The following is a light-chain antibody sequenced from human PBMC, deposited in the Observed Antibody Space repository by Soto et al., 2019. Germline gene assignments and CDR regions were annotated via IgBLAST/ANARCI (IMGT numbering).Light chain of an antibody. CDR2: DVS. Sequence: QSVLTQPASVSGSPGQSITISCTGTSSDIGSYNYVSWYQQHPGKAPKLMIYDVSNRPSGVSNRFSGSKSGNTASLTISGLQAEDEDDYYCSSYTGSSTPYVFGAGTKLTVL. J-gene: IGLJ1*01. CDR1: SSDIGSYNY. V-gene: IGLV2-14*01. CDR3: SSYTGSSTPYV.